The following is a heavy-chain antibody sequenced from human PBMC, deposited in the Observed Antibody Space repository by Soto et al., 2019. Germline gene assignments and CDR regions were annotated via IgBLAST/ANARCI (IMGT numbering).Heavy chain of an antibody. CDR1: GYTFTSYG. J-gene: IGHJ6*02. CDR3: AREENDFWSSYADDYYYGMDV. CDR2: ISAYNGNT. D-gene: IGHD3-3*01. Sequence: QVQLVQSGAEVKKPGASVKVSCKASGYTFTSYGISWVRQAPGQGLEWMGWISAYNGNTNYAQKLQGRVTMTTDTSTSTAYMELRSLRSDDTAVYYCAREENDFWSSYADDYYYGMDVWGQGTTVTVSS. V-gene: IGHV1-18*01.